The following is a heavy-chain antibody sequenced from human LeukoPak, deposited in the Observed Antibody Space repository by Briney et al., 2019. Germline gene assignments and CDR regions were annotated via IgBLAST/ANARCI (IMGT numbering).Heavy chain of an antibody. J-gene: IGHJ4*02. V-gene: IGHV3-7*01. D-gene: IGHD1-1*01. CDR1: GFTFNSFS. CDR2: IKHDGSEK. Sequence: PGGSLRLPCSASGFTFNSFSMTWVRQAPGKGLEWVANIKHDGSEKYYADSVRGRVTISRDNTKNSVYLQMNTLRAEDTAVYFCARHNYYHFDYWGQGTRVTASS. CDR3: ARHNYYHFDY.